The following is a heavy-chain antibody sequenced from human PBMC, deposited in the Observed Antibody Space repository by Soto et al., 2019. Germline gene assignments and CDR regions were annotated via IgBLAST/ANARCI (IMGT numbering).Heavy chain of an antibody. J-gene: IGHJ3*02. CDR2: VWANGINN. V-gene: IGHV3-33*03. CDR3: ATWLQREHAFDI. Sequence: PGGSLRLSCAASGFMFTNYGMHWVRQAPGKGLEWVAVVWANGINNYYAAFVEGRFTISRDNSKNTFYLQLHSLRPEDTALYFCATWLQREHAFDIWGLGTMVTVSS. CDR1: GFMFTNYG. D-gene: IGHD1-1*01.